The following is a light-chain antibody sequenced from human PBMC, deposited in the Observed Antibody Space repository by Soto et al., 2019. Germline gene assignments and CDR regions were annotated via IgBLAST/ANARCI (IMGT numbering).Light chain of an antibody. CDR3: QQYNNWPGT. V-gene: IGKV3-15*01. CDR2: GAS. CDR1: QSVSSK. Sequence: EIVLTQSPGTLSVSPGERATLSCRASQSVSSKLAWYQQKPGQAPRLLFYGASTGATGIPARFSGSGSETEFNLSISSLQSEDFEVYYCQQYNNWPGTFGQGTKVEIK. J-gene: IGKJ1*01.